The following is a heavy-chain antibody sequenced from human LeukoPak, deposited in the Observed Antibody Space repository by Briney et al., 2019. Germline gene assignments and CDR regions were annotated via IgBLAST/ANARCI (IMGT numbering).Heavy chain of an antibody. CDR2: IYYSGST. CDR1: GGSISSGGYY. V-gene: IGHV4-61*08. CDR3: AREGRSRGWFDP. Sequence: SETLSLTCTVSGGSISSGGYYWSWIRQHPGKGLEWIVYIYYSGSTNYNPSLKSRVTISVDTSKNQFSLKLSSVTAADTAVYYCAREGRSRGWFDPWGQGTLVTVSS. J-gene: IGHJ5*02. D-gene: IGHD3-10*01.